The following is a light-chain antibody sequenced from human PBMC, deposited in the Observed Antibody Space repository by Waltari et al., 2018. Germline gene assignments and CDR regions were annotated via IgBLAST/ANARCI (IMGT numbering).Light chain of an antibody. V-gene: IGLV3-19*01. CDR2: GKN. J-gene: IGLJ2*01. Sequence: SSDLTQDPAVSVALGQTVRITCQGDILRTYYGNWCRQKPGQPPELVIYGKNNRPSGTPDRFSASSSGNTATLVITGAQAEDEADYYCSSRELSGHVVFGGGTRLT. CDR1: ILRTYY. CDR3: SSRELSGHVV.